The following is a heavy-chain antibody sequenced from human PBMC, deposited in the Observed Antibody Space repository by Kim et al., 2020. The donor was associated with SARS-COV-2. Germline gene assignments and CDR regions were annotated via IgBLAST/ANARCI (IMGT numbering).Heavy chain of an antibody. J-gene: IGHJ4*02. Sequence: GSSTNYADSGKGRFTISRDNAKNTLYLKMNSLRAEDTAVYHCARDADGDDWGQGTLVTVSS. CDR3: ARDADGDD. CDR2: GSST. V-gene: IGHV3-74*01.